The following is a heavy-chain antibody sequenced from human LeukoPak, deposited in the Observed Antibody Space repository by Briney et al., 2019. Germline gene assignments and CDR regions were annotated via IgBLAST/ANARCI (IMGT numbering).Heavy chain of an antibody. D-gene: IGHD6-13*01. V-gene: IGHV3-23*01. CDR1: GFTFSNYA. J-gene: IGHJ4*02. Sequence: GGSLRLSCAASGFTFSNYAMSWVRQAPGKGLEWVSAISPSADSTSYADSVKGRFAISRDNSKNTVYLQMDSLRAEDTAVYYCAKRESSSNWYNYFDYWGQGTLVTVSS. CDR2: ISPSADST. CDR3: AKRESSSNWYNYFDY.